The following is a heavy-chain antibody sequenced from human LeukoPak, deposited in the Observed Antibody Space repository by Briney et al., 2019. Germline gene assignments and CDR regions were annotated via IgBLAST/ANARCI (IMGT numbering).Heavy chain of an antibody. CDR2: IYISGST. Sequence: SETLSLTCAVYGGSFSGYYWSWIRQPPGKGLEWIGRIYISGSTNYNPSLKSRVTMSVDTSKNQFSLKLSSVTAADTAVYYCAITRLIDAFDIWGQGTMVTVSS. CDR1: GGSFSGYY. CDR3: AITRLIDAFDI. D-gene: IGHD3-16*01. J-gene: IGHJ3*02. V-gene: IGHV4-59*10.